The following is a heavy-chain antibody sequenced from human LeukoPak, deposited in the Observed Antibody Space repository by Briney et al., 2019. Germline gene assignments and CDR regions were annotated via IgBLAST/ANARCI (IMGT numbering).Heavy chain of an antibody. V-gene: IGHV5-51*01. J-gene: IGHJ3*02. CDR2: IYPGDSDT. Sequence: GESLKISCKGSGYSFTSYRIGWVRQMPGKGLEWMGIIYPGDSDTRYSPSFQGQVTISADKSISTAYLQWSSLKASDTAMYYCARTGYCSGGSCYYAFDIWGQGTMVTVS. CDR1: GYSFTSYR. CDR3: ARTGYCSGGSCYYAFDI. D-gene: IGHD2-15*01.